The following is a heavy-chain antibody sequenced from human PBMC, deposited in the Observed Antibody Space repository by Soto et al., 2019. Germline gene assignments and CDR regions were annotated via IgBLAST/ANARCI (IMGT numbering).Heavy chain of an antibody. J-gene: IGHJ4*02. CDR1: GYTFTSYY. CDR3: ARDSAHLGTWLRDYFDY. CDR2: INPSGGST. V-gene: IGHV1-46*01. D-gene: IGHD3-22*01. Sequence: ASVKVSCKASGYTFTSYYMHWARQAPGQGLEWMGIINPSGGSTSYAQKFQGRVTMTRDTSTSTVYMELSSLRSEDTAVYYCARDSAHLGTWLRDYFDYWGQGTLVTVSS.